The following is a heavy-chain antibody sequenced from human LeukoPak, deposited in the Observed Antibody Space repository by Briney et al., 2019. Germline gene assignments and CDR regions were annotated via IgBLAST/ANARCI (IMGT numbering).Heavy chain of an antibody. J-gene: IGHJ3*02. V-gene: IGHV3-66*01. CDR3: ARDRDDFWSGYYKDAFDI. CDR2: IYSGGST. D-gene: IGHD3-3*01. CDR1: GFTVSSNY. Sequence: GGSLRLSCAASGFTVSSNYMNWVRQAPGKGLEWVSVIYSGGSTYYADSVKARFTISRDNSKNTLYLQMNSLRAEDTAVYYCARDRDDFWSGYYKDAFDIWGQGTMVTVSS.